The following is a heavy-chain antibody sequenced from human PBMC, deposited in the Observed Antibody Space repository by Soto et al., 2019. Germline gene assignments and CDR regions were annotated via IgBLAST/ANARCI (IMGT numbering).Heavy chain of an antibody. D-gene: IGHD1-1*01. Sequence: SETLSLTCTVSGVSITSHYWSWIRQSPGKGLEWIAYMHHSGSTYYNPSLKSRVTISVDTSKNQFSLKLSSVTAADTAVYYCAITTVDQGTFDYWGQGTLVTVSS. J-gene: IGHJ4*02. CDR2: MHHSGST. CDR3: AITTVDQGTFDY. V-gene: IGHV4-59*08. CDR1: GVSITSHY.